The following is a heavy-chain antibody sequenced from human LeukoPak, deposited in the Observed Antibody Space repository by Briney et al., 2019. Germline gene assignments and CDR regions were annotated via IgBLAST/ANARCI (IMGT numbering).Heavy chain of an antibody. V-gene: IGHV6-1*01. CDR2: TCYRSKWYS. CDR3: ARSPIVGATPFYYYYYYMDV. J-gene: IGHJ6*03. Sequence: SQTLSLTCAISGDSVSSSSVAWNWIRQSPSRGLEWLGRTCYRSKWYSEYAASVKSRITINPDTSKNQFSLQLSSVTPEDSAVYYCARSPIVGATPFYYYYYYMDVWGKGTTVTVSS. D-gene: IGHD1-26*01. CDR1: GDSVSSSSVA.